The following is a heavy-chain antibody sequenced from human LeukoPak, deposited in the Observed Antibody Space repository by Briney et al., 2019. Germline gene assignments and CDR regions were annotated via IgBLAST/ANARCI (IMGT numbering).Heavy chain of an antibody. CDR2: ISSNGGST. V-gene: IGHV3-64*01. J-gene: IGHJ4*02. CDR3: ARGPTPDSIAAAGCFDY. D-gene: IGHD6-13*01. CDR1: GFIFSSYA. Sequence: GWAVRLSCPSSGFIFSSYAMHWLRQAPGKGLEYLSAISSNGGSTYYANSVKGRFTISRDNSKNTLYLQMGSLRAEDMAVYYCARGPTPDSIAAAGCFDYWGQGTLVTVSS.